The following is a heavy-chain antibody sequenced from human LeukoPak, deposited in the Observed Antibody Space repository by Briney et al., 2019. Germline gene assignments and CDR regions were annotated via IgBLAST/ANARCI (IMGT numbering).Heavy chain of an antibody. Sequence: QSGGSLRLSCAASGFTFSSYAMSWVRQAPGKGLEWVSAISGSGGSTYYADSVKGRFTISRDNSKNTLYLQMNSLRAEDTAVYYCAKADDVAYGDYALFDYWGQGTLVTVSS. J-gene: IGHJ4*02. D-gene: IGHD4-17*01. CDR3: AKADDVAYGDYALFDY. CDR1: GFTFSSYA. V-gene: IGHV3-23*01. CDR2: ISGSGGST.